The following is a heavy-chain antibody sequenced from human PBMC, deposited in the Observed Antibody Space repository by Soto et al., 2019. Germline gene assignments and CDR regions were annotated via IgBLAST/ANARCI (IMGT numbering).Heavy chain of an antibody. V-gene: IGHV4-59*01. D-gene: IGHD3-3*01. J-gene: IGHJ6*02. CDR3: AREGGRDFWSGYWYYYYGMDV. CDR2: IYYSGGT. Sequence: SETLSLTCTVSGGSISSYYWSWIRQPPGKGLEWIGYIYYSGGTNYNPSLKSRATISVDTSKNQFSLKLSSVTAADTAVYYCAREGGRDFWSGYWYYYYGMDVWGQGTTVTVSS. CDR1: GGSISSYY.